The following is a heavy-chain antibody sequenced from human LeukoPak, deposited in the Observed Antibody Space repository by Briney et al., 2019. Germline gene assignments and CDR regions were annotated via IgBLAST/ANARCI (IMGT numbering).Heavy chain of an antibody. D-gene: IGHD2-2*01. J-gene: IGHJ6*02. Sequence: QPGGSLRLSRAASGFTFSSYGMHWVRQAPGKGLEWVAVIWYDGSNEYYADSVKGRFTISRDNSKNTLYLQMNSLRAEDTAVYYCARDECSSTSCYYYYGMDVWGQGTTVTVSS. CDR1: GFTFSSYG. CDR2: IWYDGSNE. CDR3: ARDECSSTSCYYYYGMDV. V-gene: IGHV3-33*01.